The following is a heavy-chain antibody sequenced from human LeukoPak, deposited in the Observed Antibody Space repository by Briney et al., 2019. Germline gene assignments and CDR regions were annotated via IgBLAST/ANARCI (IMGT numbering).Heavy chain of an antibody. D-gene: IGHD5-18*01. CDR1: GGTFSSYA. V-gene: IGHV1-69*05. CDR2: IIPIFGTA. J-gene: IGHJ3*02. CDR3: ARGLLIDRAMGMSQSSWNPWDI. Sequence: SVKVSCKASGGTFSSYAISWVRQAPGQGLEWMGRIIPIFGTANYAQKFQGRVTITTDESTSTAYIELSSLRSEDTAVYYCARGLLIDRAMGMSQSSWNPWDIWGQGTMVTVSS.